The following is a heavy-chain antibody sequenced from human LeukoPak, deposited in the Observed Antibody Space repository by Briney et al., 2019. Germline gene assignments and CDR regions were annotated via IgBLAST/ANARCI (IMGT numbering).Heavy chain of an antibody. CDR2: VYYSGST. V-gene: IGHV4-39*01. CDR3: ARVRGPYCSSTIGYAHLRAFDY. Sequence: SETLSLTCTVSGGSISNSGYYWGWIRQPPGKGLEWIGSVYYSGSTYYNPSLKSRVTISVDTSKNQFSLKLSSVTAADTAVYYCARVRGPYCSSTIGYAHLRAFDYWGQGTLVTVSS. CDR1: GGSISNSGYY. D-gene: IGHD2-2*01. J-gene: IGHJ4*02.